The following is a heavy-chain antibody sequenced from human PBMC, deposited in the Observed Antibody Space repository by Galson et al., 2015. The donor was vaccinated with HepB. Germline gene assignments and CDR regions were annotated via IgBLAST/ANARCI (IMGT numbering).Heavy chain of an antibody. CDR3: AGVGEMGSMEYYFDY. D-gene: IGHD2/OR15-2a*01. Sequence: SLRLSCAASGFTFSSYWMSWVRQAPGKGLEWVANIKQDGSEKYYVDSVKGRFTISRDNAKNSLYLQMNSLRAEDTAVYYCAGVGEMGSMEYYFDYWGQGTLVTVSS. J-gene: IGHJ4*02. CDR2: IKQDGSEK. V-gene: IGHV3-7*04. CDR1: GFTFSSYW.